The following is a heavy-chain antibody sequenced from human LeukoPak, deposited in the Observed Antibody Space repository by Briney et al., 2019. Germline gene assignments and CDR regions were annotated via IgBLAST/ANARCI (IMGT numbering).Heavy chain of an antibody. CDR1: GFTFSDHA. J-gene: IGHJ4*02. V-gene: IGHV3-23*01. Sequence: GGSLRLSCAASGFTFSDHAMSWVRQAPAKGLEWVSSINGNGGGSYYIDSVKGRFTVSRDNSENALYLQMNSLRAEDTAVYYCAGYDSSGYYYNWGQGTLVTVSS. D-gene: IGHD3-22*01. CDR3: AGYDSSGYYYN. CDR2: INGNGGGS.